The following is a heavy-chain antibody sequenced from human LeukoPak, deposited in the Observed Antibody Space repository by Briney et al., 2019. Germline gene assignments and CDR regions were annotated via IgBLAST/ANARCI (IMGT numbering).Heavy chain of an antibody. J-gene: IGHJ4*02. Sequence: GGSLRLSCAASGFTFSNAWMSWVRQAPGKGLEWVGRIKSKTDGGTTDYAAPVKGGFTISRDDSKNTLYLQMNSLKTEDTAVYYCTTRYGSGSYRDYWGQGTLVTVSS. CDR1: GFTFSNAW. CDR2: IKSKTDGGTT. D-gene: IGHD3-10*01. CDR3: TTRYGSGSYRDY. V-gene: IGHV3-15*01.